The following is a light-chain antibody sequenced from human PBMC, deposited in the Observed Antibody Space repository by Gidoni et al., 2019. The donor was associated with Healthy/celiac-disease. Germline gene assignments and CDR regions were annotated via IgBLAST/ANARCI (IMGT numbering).Light chain of an antibody. CDR1: QSVSSSY. CDR3: QQYGSSPAYT. V-gene: IGKV3-20*01. J-gene: IGKJ2*01. Sequence: EIVLTQSPGTLSLSPGERATLSCRASQSVSSSYLAWYQQKPGQAPRLLIYGASSRATGIPDRFSGSGSGTDFTLTISRLEPEDFAVYYCQQYGSSPAYTFXQGTKLEIK. CDR2: GAS.